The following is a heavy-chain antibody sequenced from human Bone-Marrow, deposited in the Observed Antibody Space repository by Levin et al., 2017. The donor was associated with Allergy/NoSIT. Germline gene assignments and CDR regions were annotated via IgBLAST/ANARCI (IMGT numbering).Heavy chain of an antibody. CDR3: STVRYCTSGVCYARYYYYYGMDV. Sequence: GGSLRLSCAVSGFTLNNAWINWVRQAPGKGLEWVGRFKGKTDGGTTDYAAPVKGRFTISRDDSKNMLYLQMNSLKSEDTAVYYCSTVRYCTSGVCYARYYYYYGMDVWGQGTTVTVSS. V-gene: IGHV3-15*07. J-gene: IGHJ6*02. CDR1: GFTLNNAW. D-gene: IGHD2-8*01. CDR2: FKGKTDGGTT.